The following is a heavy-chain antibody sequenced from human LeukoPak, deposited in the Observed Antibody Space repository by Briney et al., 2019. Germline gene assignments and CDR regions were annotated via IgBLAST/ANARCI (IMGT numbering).Heavy chain of an antibody. CDR2: VSYDGSNK. V-gene: IGHV3-30*18. D-gene: IGHD3-10*01. CDR3: AKDISGLVWFAEIQTDYYGMDV. J-gene: IGHJ6*02. Sequence: GGSLRLSCAASGFMFRSYGMHWVRQAPGKGLEWVAVVSYDGSNKFYADSVKGRFTLSRDNSKNTLYLQMNSLRAEDTAVYYCAKDISGLVWFAEIQTDYYGMDVWGQGTTVTVSS. CDR1: GFMFRSYG.